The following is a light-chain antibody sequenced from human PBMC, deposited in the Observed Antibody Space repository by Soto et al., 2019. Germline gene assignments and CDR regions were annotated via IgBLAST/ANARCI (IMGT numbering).Light chain of an antibody. CDR3: CSYAGSSTSYV. Sequence: QPALTQPASVYGSPGRSMTISCTEKSSDVGSYNLVSWYQQHPGKAPKLMIYEVSKRPSGVSNRFSGSKSGNTASLTISGLQAEDEADYYCCSYAGSSTSYVFGTGTKVTVL. V-gene: IGLV2-23*02. J-gene: IGLJ1*01. CDR1: SSDVGSYNL. CDR2: EVS.